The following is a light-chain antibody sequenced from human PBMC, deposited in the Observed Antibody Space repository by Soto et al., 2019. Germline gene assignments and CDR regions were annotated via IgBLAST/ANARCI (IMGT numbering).Light chain of an antibody. CDR1: SSNIGAGYD. J-gene: IGLJ3*02. Sequence: QSVLTQPPSVSGAPGQRVTISCTGSSSNIGAGYDVHWYQQLPGTAPKLLIYGNTNRPSGVPDRFSGSKSATSASLAITGLQAEDEADYYCQSYDSSLSGWVFDGGTKLTVL. CDR3: QSYDSSLSGWV. CDR2: GNT. V-gene: IGLV1-40*01.